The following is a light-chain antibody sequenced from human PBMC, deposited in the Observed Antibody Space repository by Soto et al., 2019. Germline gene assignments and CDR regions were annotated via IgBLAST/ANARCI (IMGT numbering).Light chain of an antibody. V-gene: IGLV2-14*03. CDR2: EVT. J-gene: IGLJ1*01. CDR3: SSYAGSSNV. Sequence: QSALTQPASVSGSPGQSITISCTGTSSDVGGYNFVSWYQQHPGKAPKLMIYEVTSRPSGVSNRFSGSKSGNTASLTVSGLQAEDEADYYCSSYAGSSNVFGTGTKVTVL. CDR1: SSDVGGYNF.